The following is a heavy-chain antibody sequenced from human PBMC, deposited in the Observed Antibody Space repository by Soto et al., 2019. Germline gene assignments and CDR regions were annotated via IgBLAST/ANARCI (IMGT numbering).Heavy chain of an antibody. CDR2: IWYDGTKK. J-gene: IGHJ6*02. Sequence: GGSLRLSCVASGFTFNYYGIHWVRQAPGKGLEWVAVIWYDGTKKDYVDSVQGRFTVSRDNSRNTVHLQMNSLRADDTAIYYCARDGSSTHLYYGLDVWGQGTLVTVSS. CDR3: ARDGSSTHLYYGLDV. CDR1: GFTFNYYG. D-gene: IGHD1-26*01. V-gene: IGHV3-33*01.